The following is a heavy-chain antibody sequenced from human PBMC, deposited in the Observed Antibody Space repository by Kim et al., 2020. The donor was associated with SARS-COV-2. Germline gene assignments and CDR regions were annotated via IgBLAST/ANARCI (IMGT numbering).Heavy chain of an antibody. J-gene: IGHJ6*02. Sequence: SQTLSLTCAISGDSVSSNSAAWNWIRQSPSRGLEWLGRTYYRSKWYNDYAVSVKSRITINPDTSKNQFSLQLNSVTPEDTAVYYCARGVGYYGSGSYFPYYYGMDVWGQGTTVTVSS. CDR3: ARGVGYYGSGSYFPYYYGMDV. D-gene: IGHD3-10*01. V-gene: IGHV6-1*01. CDR2: TYYRSKWYN. CDR1: GDSVSSNSAA.